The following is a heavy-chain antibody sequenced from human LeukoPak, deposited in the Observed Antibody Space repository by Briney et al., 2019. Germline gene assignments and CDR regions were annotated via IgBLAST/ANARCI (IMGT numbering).Heavy chain of an antibody. CDR1: GYTFTGYY. D-gene: IGHD6-13*01. CDR2: INPNSGGT. V-gene: IGHV1-2*02. CDR3: ARDLDIAAAGTLQH. Sequence: ASVKVSCKASGYTFTGYYMDWVRQAPGLGLEWMGWINPNSGGTNYAQKFQGRVTMTRDTSISTAYMELSRLRSDDTAVYYCARDLDIAAAGTLQHWGQGTLVTVSS. J-gene: IGHJ1*01.